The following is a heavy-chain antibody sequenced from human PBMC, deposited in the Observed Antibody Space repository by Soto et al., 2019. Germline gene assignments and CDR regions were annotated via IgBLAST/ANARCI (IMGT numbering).Heavy chain of an antibody. CDR2: ISYDGSNK. J-gene: IGHJ6*02. CDR3: AKDHIAAAGRYYYGMDV. CDR1: GFTFSSYG. Sequence: QVQLVESGGGVVQPGRSLRLSCAASGFTFSSYGMHWVRQAPGKGLEWVAVISYDGSNKYYADSVKGRFTISRDNSKNTLYLQMNSLRAEDTAVYYCAKDHIAAAGRYYYGMDVWGQGTTVTVSS. V-gene: IGHV3-30*18. D-gene: IGHD6-13*01.